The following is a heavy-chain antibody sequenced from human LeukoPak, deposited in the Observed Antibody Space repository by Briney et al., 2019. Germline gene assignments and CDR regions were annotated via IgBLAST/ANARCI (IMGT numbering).Heavy chain of an antibody. V-gene: IGHV3-33*01. CDR1: GFTFSSYG. CDR3: ARDGLSSGWLQDY. J-gene: IGHJ4*02. Sequence: GRSLRLSCAASGFTFSSYGMHWVRQAPGKGLEWVAVIWYDGSNKYYADSVKGQFTISRDNSKNTLYLQMNSLRAEDTAVYYCARDGLSSGWLQDYWGQGTLVTVSS. D-gene: IGHD6-19*01. CDR2: IWYDGSNK.